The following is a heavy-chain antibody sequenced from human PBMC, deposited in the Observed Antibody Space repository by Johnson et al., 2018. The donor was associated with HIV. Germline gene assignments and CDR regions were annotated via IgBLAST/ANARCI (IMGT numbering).Heavy chain of an antibody. CDR3: ARYSITIFGVVISDAFDI. Sequence: QVQLVESGGGVVQVGRSLRLSCEASGFTFSRYGMHWVRQAPGKGLEWVAVIWYDGSNKYYADSVKGRFTISRDNSKNTLYLQMNSLRAEDTALYYCARYSITIFGVVISDAFDIWGQGTMVTVSS. D-gene: IGHD3-3*01. J-gene: IGHJ3*02. V-gene: IGHV3-33*01. CDR1: GFTFSRYG. CDR2: IWYDGSNK.